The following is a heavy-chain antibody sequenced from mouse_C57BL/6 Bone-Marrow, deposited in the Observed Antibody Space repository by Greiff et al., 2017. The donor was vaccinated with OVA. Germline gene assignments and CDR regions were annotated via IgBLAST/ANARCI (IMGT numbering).Heavy chain of an antibody. Sequence: VQLQQPGAELVKPGASVKLSCKASGYTFTSYWMQWVKQRPGQGLEWIGEIDPSDSYTNYNQKFKGKATLTVDTSSSTAYMQLSSLTSEDSAVYYCARGGADYFDYWGKGTTRTVSS. CDR1: GYTFTSYW. CDR3: ARGGADYFDY. V-gene: IGHV1-50*01. J-gene: IGHJ2*01. CDR2: IDPSDSYT.